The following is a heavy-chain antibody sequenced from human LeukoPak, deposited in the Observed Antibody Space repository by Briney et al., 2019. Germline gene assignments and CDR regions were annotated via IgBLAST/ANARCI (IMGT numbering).Heavy chain of an antibody. CDR1: GFTFSDCY. CDR2: ISNSDSTT. CDR3: ARRYYDNSGPYYFDF. V-gene: IGHV3-11*01. D-gene: IGHD3-22*01. Sequence: SGGSLRLSCAASGFTFSDCYMNWIRQAPGKGLEWISYISNSDSTTYYADSVKGRFTISRDNAKNSLYLQMNSLRAEDTAVYYCARRYYDNSGPYYFDFWGQGTLVTVSS. J-gene: IGHJ4*02.